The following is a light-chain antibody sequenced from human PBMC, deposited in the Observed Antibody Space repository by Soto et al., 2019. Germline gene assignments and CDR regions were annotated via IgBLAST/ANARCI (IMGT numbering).Light chain of an antibody. V-gene: IGLV2-14*01. J-gene: IGLJ1*01. CDR3: SSYTSGRAYV. CDR2: EVS. Sequence: QSVLAQPASVAGSPGQAITISCTGTSSDVGGYNYVSWYQQQSGKAPKRMIHEVSNRPSGVSNRFSGSKSGNTAYLTISGLQAEDEADYYCSSYTSGRAYVFGIGTKVTVL. CDR1: SSDVGGYNY.